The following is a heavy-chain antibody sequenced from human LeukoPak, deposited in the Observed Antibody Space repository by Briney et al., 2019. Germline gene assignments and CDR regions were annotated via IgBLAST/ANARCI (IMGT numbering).Heavy chain of an antibody. Sequence: GGSLRLSCAASGFSFSNYGMHWVRQAPGKGLEWVAVISYDGSNKYYADSVKGRFTISRDNSKNTLYLQMNSLRAEDTAVYYCARDRYYYDSSGYYYVYYYYYGMDVWGQGTTVTVSS. D-gene: IGHD3-22*01. J-gene: IGHJ6*02. CDR1: GFSFSNYG. CDR2: ISYDGSNK. V-gene: IGHV3-30*03. CDR3: ARDRYYYDSSGYYYVYYYYYGMDV.